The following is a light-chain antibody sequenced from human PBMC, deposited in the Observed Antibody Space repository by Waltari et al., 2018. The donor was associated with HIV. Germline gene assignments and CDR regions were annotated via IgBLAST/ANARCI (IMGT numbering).Light chain of an antibody. CDR1: NGDISDYNY. J-gene: IGLJ2*01. V-gene: IGLV2-8*01. CDR3: SSFAGTHKL. CDR2: EVT. Sequence: QSALTQSPSASGSPGQSVNISCTGANGDISDYNYVSWDQQHSDRPPKLIIFEVTKRPSGGPDRFSGSKSGNTASLFVSGLQPEDEATYFCSSFAGTHKLFGGGTKLTVL.